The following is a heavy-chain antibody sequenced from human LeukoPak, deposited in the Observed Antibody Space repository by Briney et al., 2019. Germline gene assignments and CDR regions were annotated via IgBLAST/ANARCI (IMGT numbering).Heavy chain of an antibody. J-gene: IGHJ4*02. CDR3: AKPQIPAAMTYFDY. Sequence: GGTLRLSCAASGFTFSSYGMSWVRQAPGKVLEWVSAISGSGGSTYYADSVKGRFTISRDNSKNTLYLQMNSLRAEDTAVYYCAKPQIPAAMTYFDYWGQGTLVTVSS. CDR2: ISGSGGST. D-gene: IGHD2-2*01. CDR1: GFTFSSYG. V-gene: IGHV3-23*01.